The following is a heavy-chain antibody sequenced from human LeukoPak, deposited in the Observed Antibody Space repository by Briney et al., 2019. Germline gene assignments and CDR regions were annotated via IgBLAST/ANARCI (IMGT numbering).Heavy chain of an antibody. CDR1: GGSVSSGAYY. J-gene: IGHJ4*02. V-gene: IGHV4-31*03. Sequence: TSQTLSLSCTVSGGSVSSGAYYWSWIRQHPGEGLEWIGYMYSSGSTYYNPSLKSRVSISVDTSNNQFSLRLSSVTAADTAVYYCARDLGWGFDYWGQGILVTVSS. CDR3: ARDLGWGFDY. CDR2: MYSSGST. D-gene: IGHD6-19*01.